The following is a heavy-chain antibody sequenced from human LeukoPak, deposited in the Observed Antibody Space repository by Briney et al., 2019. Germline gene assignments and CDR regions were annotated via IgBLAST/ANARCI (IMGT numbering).Heavy chain of an antibody. V-gene: IGHV3-30-3*01. CDR3: ARDSSGCIFDY. CDR1: GFTFSSYA. D-gene: IGHD6-19*01. Sequence: QPGRSLRLSCAASGFTFSSYAMRWVRQAPGKGLEWVAVISYDGSNKYYADSVKGRFTIFRDNSKNTLYLQMNRLRAEDTAVYYCARDSSGCIFDYWGQGTLVTVSS. J-gene: IGHJ4*02. CDR2: ISYDGSNK.